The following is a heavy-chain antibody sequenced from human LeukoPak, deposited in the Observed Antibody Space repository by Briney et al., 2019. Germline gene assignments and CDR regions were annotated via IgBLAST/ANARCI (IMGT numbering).Heavy chain of an antibody. Sequence: GGSLRLSRAASGFAFRSYAMSWVRQAPGKGLEWVSALSGSGGSTYYADSVKGRFTISRDNSKNTLHLQMSSLRAEDTAVYYCAKDNGDYGFDYWGQGTLATVSS. J-gene: IGHJ4*02. CDR1: GFAFRSYA. V-gene: IGHV3-23*01. D-gene: IGHD4-17*01. CDR3: AKDNGDYGFDY. CDR2: LSGSGGST.